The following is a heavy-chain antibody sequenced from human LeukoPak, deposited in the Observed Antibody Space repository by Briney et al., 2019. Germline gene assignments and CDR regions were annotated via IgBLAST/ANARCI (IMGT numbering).Heavy chain of an antibody. J-gene: IGHJ5*02. CDR3: ARENRQLGYCSSTSCYTFTFDP. Sequence: ASVKVSCKASGYTFTGYYMHWVRQAPGQGLEWMGWINPNSGGTNYALKFQGRVTMTRDTSISTAYMELSRLRSDDTAVYYCARENRQLGYCSSTSCYTFTFDPWGQGTLVTVSS. D-gene: IGHD2-2*02. CDR2: INPNSGGT. V-gene: IGHV1-2*02. CDR1: GYTFTGYY.